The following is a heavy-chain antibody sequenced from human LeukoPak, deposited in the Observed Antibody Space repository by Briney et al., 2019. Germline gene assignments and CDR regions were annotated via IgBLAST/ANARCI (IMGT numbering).Heavy chain of an antibody. Sequence: ASVKVSCKASGYTFTDYYMHWVRQAPGQGLEWMGWINPNSGGTNYAQKFQGRVTMTRDTSISTAYMELSRLRSDDTAVYYCAREARGSSGYRFDYWGQGTLVTVSS. V-gene: IGHV1-2*02. CDR2: INPNSGGT. CDR1: GYTFTDYY. J-gene: IGHJ4*02. CDR3: AREARGSSGYRFDY. D-gene: IGHD3-22*01.